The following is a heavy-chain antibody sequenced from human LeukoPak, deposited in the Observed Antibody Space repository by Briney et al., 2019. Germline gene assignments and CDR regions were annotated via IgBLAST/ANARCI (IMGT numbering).Heavy chain of an antibody. V-gene: IGHV3-13*01. CDR3: VLGAYWNDDKNAFHI. J-gene: IGHJ3*02. CDR2: IGTAGDT. CDR1: GFTFSSYD. D-gene: IGHD1-1*01. Sequence: GGSLRLSCAASGFTFSSYDMHWVRQATGKGLEWVSAIGTAGDTYYPGSVKGRFTISRENAKKSVYLQMSSLSAGDTAVYFCVLGAYWNDDKNAFHIWGPGTMVTVSS.